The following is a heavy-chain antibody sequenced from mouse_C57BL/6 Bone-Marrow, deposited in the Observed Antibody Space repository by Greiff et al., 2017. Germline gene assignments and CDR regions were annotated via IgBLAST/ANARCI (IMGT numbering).Heavy chain of an antibody. J-gene: IGHJ1*03. D-gene: IGHD2-5*01. V-gene: IGHV1-55*01. CDR2: IYPGSGST. Sequence: VQLQQPGAELVKPGASVKMSCKASGYTFTSYWITWVKQRPGQGLEWIGDIYPGSGSTNYNEKFKSKATLTVDTSSSTAYMQLSSLTSEDSSVYCCSRPYYSSYGYFDVWGTGTTVTVSS. CDR3: SRPYYSSYGYFDV. CDR1: GYTFTSYW.